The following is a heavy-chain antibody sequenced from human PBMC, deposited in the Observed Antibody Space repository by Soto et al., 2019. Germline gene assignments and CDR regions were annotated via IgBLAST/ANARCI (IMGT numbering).Heavy chain of an antibody. CDR1: GDSISTGY. Sequence: QVHLQESVPGLVKPSETLSLTCTVSGDSISTGYWSWIRQSPGKGLEWIGFIYYGGSTNYNPSLTSRATITVDTPKNQFSIKRSSVTAADTAVYYCAKNWNWGALVHWGQGTLVT. V-gene: IGHV4-59*08. CDR3: AKNWNWGALVH. J-gene: IGHJ4*02. D-gene: IGHD1-7*01. CDR2: IYYGGST.